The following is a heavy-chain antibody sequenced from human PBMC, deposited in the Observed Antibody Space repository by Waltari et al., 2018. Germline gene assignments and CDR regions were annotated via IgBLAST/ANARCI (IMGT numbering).Heavy chain of an antibody. V-gene: IGHV4-59*01. CDR2: IYYSGST. CDR3: ARSDSSGYYCMDV. J-gene: IGHJ6*04. Sequence: QVQLQESGPGLVKPSETLSLTCTVSGGSISSYYLSWIRQPPGKGLEWIGYIYYSGSTNYNPSLKSRVTISVDTSKNQFSLKLSSVTAADTAVYYCARSDSSGYYCMDVWGKGTTVTVSS. D-gene: IGHD3-22*01. CDR1: GGSISSYY.